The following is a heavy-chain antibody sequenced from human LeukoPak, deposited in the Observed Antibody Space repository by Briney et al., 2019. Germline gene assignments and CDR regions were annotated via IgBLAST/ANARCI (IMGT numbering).Heavy chain of an antibody. V-gene: IGHV3-23*01. CDR1: GFTFSSSA. D-gene: IGHD3-9*01. CDR2: ISGSGDRT. CDR3: AKEYDILTGYYTFDI. Sequence: GGSLRLSCAASGFTFSSSAMSWVRQAPGKGLEWVSTISGSGDRTYYADSVKGRFTISRDNSKNTLYLQMNSLRAEDTAVYYCAKEYDILTGYYTFDIWGQGTMVTVSS. J-gene: IGHJ3*02.